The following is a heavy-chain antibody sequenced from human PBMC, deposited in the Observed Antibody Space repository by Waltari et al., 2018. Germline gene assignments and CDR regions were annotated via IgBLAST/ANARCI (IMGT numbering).Heavy chain of an antibody. CDR3: ARGYWGGNPYHYDMDV. CDR1: GYIFTNYD. D-gene: IGHD3-10*01. CDR2: MKPNSGSA. V-gene: IGHV1-8*01. J-gene: IGHJ6*02. Sequence: QVQLVQSGAEVKIPGASVKVSCKASGYIFTNYDITWVRQATGQGLQWMGWMKPNSGSAGQAETFYGRVTFTRSTSINTAYMELTGLTSEDTAIYYCARGYWGGNPYHYDMDVWGQGTTVTVSS.